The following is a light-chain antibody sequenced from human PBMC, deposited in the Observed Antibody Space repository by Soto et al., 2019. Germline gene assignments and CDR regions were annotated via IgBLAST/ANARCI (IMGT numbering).Light chain of an antibody. Sequence: VIWMTQSPSLLSASTGDRVTISFRMSQGISSYLAWYQQKPGKAPKLLIYDASNLETGVPSRFSGSGSGTDFTFTINSLQPEDIATYYCQHYHNLPYSFGQGTKVDIK. CDR3: QHYHNLPYS. CDR1: QGISSY. J-gene: IGKJ2*03. V-gene: IGKV1D-8*03. CDR2: DAS.